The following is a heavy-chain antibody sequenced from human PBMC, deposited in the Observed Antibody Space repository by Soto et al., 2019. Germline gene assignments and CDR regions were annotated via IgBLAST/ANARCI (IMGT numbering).Heavy chain of an antibody. V-gene: IGHV3-21*01. CDR2: ISSSSSYI. CDR3: AREANVVATIFDY. J-gene: IGHJ4*02. D-gene: IGHD5-12*01. CDR1: GFTFSSYA. Sequence: GGSLRLSCAASGFTFSSYAMSWVRQAPGKGLEWVSAISSSSSYIYYADSVKGRFTISRDNAKNSLYLQMNSLRAEDTAVYYCAREANVVATIFDYWGQGTLVTVSS.